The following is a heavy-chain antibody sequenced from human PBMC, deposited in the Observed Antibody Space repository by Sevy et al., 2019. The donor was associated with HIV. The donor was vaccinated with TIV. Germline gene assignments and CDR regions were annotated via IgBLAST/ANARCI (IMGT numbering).Heavy chain of an antibody. CDR2: ISDDGSNK. J-gene: IGHJ4*02. D-gene: IGHD3-10*01. CDR3: ARDFTMVRGVIITGYYFDY. CDR1: GFTFSSYD. V-gene: IGHV3-30-3*01. Sequence: GGSLRLSCAASGFTFSSYDVHWVRQAPGKGLEWVAVISDDGSNKYYADSVKGRFTISRDNSKNTLYLQMNSLRAEDTAVYYCARDFTMVRGVIITGYYFDYWGQGTLVTVSS.